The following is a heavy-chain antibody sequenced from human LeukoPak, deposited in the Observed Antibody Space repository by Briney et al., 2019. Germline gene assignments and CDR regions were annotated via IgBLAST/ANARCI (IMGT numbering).Heavy chain of an antibody. CDR1: GFSFSSYW. CDR2: IKEDGSEK. CDR3: ARDRGWLQFDY. J-gene: IGHJ4*02. D-gene: IGHD5-24*01. V-gene: IGHV3-7*01. Sequence: PGGSLRLSCAASGFSFSSYWISWVRQAPGKGLEWVANIKEDGSEKYYVDSVKGRFTISRDNVKNPLYLQMNSLRAEDTAVYYCARDRGWLQFDYWGQGTLVTVSS.